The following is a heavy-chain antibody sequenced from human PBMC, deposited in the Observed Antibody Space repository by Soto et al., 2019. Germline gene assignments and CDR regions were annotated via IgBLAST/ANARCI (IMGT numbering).Heavy chain of an antibody. D-gene: IGHD2-15*01. J-gene: IGHJ4*02. CDR2: IYYSGST. CDR3: AREFHGGMIDY. Sequence: SETLSLTCTVSGGSISSGDYYWSWIRQPPGKGLEWIGYIYYSGSTYYNPSLKSRVTISVDTSKNQFSLKLSSVTAADTAVYYCAREFHGGMIDYWGQGTLVTVSS. V-gene: IGHV4-30-4*01. CDR1: GGSISSGDYY.